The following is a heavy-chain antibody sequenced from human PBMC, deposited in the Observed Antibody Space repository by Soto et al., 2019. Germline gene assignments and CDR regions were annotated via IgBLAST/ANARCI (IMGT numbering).Heavy chain of an antibody. CDR3: AKWGGSGTHYTTYYYGMDV. CDR1: GFTLSGYA. V-gene: IGHV3-64*01. Sequence: GGSLRLSCAASGFTLSGYAMDWVRQAPGKGLEYVSGISSNGVGTYYANSVQGRFTISRDNSKNTVYLQMGSLRAEDTAVYYCAKWGGSGTHYTTYYYGMDVWGQGTTVTVSS. CDR2: ISSNGVGT. J-gene: IGHJ6*02. D-gene: IGHD3-10*01.